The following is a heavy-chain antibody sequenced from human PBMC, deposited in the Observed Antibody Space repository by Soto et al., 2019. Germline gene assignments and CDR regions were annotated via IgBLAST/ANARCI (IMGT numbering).Heavy chain of an antibody. J-gene: IGHJ6*02. D-gene: IGHD3-3*01. CDR3: ARERVEEYYDFWSGPDYYYYGMDV. CDR1: GGSISSYY. CDR2: IYTSGST. Sequence: SETLSHTCTVSGGSISSYYWSWIRQPAGKGLEWIGRIYTSGSTNYNPSLKSRVTMSVDTSKNQFSLKLSSVTAADTAVYYCARERVEEYYDFWSGPDYYYYGMDVWGQGTKVP. V-gene: IGHV4-4*07.